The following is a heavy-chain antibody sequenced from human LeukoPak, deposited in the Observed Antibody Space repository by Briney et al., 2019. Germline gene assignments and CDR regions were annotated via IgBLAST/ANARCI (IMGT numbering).Heavy chain of an antibody. CDR2: ISSSSSYI. CDR3: ARAYSERYGLGYYYMDV. Sequence: GGSLRLSCAASGFTFSSYTMNWVRQAPGKGLEWVSSISSSSSYIYYADSVKGRFTISRDNAKKSVYLQMNSLRAEDTAVYYCARAYSERYGLGYYYMDVWGKGTTVTISS. J-gene: IGHJ6*03. V-gene: IGHV3-21*01. D-gene: IGHD1-26*01. CDR1: GFTFSSYT.